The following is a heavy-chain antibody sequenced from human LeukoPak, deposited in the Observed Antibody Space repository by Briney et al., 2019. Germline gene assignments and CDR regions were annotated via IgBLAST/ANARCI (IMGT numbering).Heavy chain of an antibody. V-gene: IGHV1-69*06. D-gene: IGHD6-13*01. J-gene: IGHJ4*02. CDR1: GRTFSSYA. Sequence: GASVKVSCKASGRTFSSYAISWVRQAPGQGLEWMGGIIPIFGTANYAQKFQGRVTITADKSTSTAYMELSSLRSEDTAVYYCASPIAAAGTLFDYWGQGTLVTVSS. CDR3: ASPIAAAGTLFDY. CDR2: IIPIFGTA.